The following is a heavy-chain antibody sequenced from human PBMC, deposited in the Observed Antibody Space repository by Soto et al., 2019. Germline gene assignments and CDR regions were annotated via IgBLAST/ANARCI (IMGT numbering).Heavy chain of an antibody. V-gene: IGHV4-39*07. CDR1: GGSISSGGYY. D-gene: IGHD3-3*01. CDR2: INHSGST. CDR3: ARLIFGVVIGNSLDY. J-gene: IGHJ4*02. Sequence: SETLSLTCTVSGGSISSGGYYWSWIRQHPGKGLEWIGEINHSGSTNYNPSLKSRVTISVDTSKNQFSLKLSSVTAADTAVYYCARLIFGVVIGNSLDYWGQGTLVTVS.